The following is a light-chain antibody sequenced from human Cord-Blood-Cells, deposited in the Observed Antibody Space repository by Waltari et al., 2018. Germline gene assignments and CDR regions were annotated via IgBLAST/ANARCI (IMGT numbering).Light chain of an antibody. CDR3: QQYNNWPYT. Sequence: EIVMTQSQATLSVSPGERATLSCRASQSVSSNLAWYQQKPGQAPRLLIYGASTRATGIPARFSGSGSVTEFTLTISSLQSEDFAVYYCQQYNNWPYTFGQGTKLEIK. J-gene: IGKJ2*01. V-gene: IGKV3-15*01. CDR1: QSVSSN. CDR2: GAS.